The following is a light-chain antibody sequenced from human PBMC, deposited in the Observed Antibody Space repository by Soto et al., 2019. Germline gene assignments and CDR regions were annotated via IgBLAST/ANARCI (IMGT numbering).Light chain of an antibody. CDR2: GTS. Sequence: EIVLTQSPGTLSLSAGERATLSCRASQRISTSYLAWYQQKPGRAPRVLVYGTSTRATGIPSRFSGSGSGTDFPLTISRLEPEDFAVYYWQQYGDSPFTFGPGTKVDIK. CDR1: QRISTSY. CDR3: QQYGDSPFT. V-gene: IGKV3-20*01. J-gene: IGKJ3*01.